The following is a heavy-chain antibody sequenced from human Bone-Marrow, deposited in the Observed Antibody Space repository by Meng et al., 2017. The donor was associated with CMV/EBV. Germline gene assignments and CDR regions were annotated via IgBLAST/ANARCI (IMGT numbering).Heavy chain of an antibody. CDR3: ARAGTIEYSSSGLVVPDENWFNP. CDR2: IIPILGIA. J-gene: IGHJ5*02. D-gene: IGHD6-6*01. CDR1: GGTFSSYT. Sequence: SVKVSCKASGGTFSSYTISWVRQAPGQGLEWMGRIIPILGIANYAQKFQGRVTIIADKSTSTAYMALSSLRSEDTAVYYCARAGTIEYSSSGLVVPDENWFNPWGQGTLVTVSS. V-gene: IGHV1-69*02.